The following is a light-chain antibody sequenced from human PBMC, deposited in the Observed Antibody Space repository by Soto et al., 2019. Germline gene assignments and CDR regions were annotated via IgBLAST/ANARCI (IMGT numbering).Light chain of an antibody. CDR1: SSDVGAFNY. Sequence: QSALTQPASVSGSPGQSITISCTGTSSDVGAFNYVSWYQQYTGEAPKLIIYEVTKRPSGVPDRFSGSKSGSTASLTVSGLQAEDEADYYCSSYAGNNNVMFGGGTKLTVL. CDR3: SSYAGNNNVM. J-gene: IGLJ3*02. V-gene: IGLV2-8*01. CDR2: EVT.